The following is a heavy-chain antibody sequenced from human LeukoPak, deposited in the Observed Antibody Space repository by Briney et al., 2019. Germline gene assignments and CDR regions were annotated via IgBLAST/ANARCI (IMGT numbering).Heavy chain of an antibody. Sequence: SETLSLTCAVYGGSFSGYYWSWIRQPPGKGLEWIGEINHSGSTNYNPSLKSRVTISVDTSKNQFSLKLSSVTAADTPVYYCARGGYSYGLDPWGQGTVVTVSS. J-gene: IGHJ5*02. CDR2: INHSGST. CDR3: ARGGYSYGLDP. D-gene: IGHD5-18*01. V-gene: IGHV4-34*01. CDR1: GGSFSGYY.